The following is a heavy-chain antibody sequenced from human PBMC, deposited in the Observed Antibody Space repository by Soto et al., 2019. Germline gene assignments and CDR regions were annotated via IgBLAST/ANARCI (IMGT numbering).Heavy chain of an antibody. J-gene: IGHJ6*02. V-gene: IGHV1-69*13. CDR1: GGTFCSYA. CDR2: IIPIFGTA. CDR3: ASCSSTSCYTIGCYYYGMDV. Sequence: SVKVSRKASGGTFCSYAISWVRQAPGQGLEWMGGIIPIFGTATYAQKFHGRVTITADEYTSTAYMGLSSLRSENRAEYYCASCSSTSCYTIGCYYYGMDVWGQGTTVTVSS. D-gene: IGHD2-2*02.